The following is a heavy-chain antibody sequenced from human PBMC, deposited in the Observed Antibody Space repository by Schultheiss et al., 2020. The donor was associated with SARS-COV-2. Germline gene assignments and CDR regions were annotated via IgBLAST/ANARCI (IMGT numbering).Heavy chain of an antibody. CDR3: ARGLIPATLDPQVLPGSYYGMDV. V-gene: IGHV1-2*04. D-gene: IGHD2-15*01. Sequence: GGSLRLSCKASGDTFTAYYMHWVRQAPGQGLDWMGWINPNSGGTNYAQKFQGWVTMTRDTSISTAYMELSRLKSDDTAVYYCARGLIPATLDPQVLPGSYYGMDVWGQGTTVTVSS. CDR1: GDTFTAYY. J-gene: IGHJ6*02. CDR2: INPNSGGT.